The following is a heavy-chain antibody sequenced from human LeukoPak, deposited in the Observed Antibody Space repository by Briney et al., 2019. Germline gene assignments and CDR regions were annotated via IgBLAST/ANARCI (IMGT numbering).Heavy chain of an antibody. D-gene: IGHD2-2*01. CDR1: GYTFNDYY. V-gene: IGHV1-2*02. Sequence: ASVTVSCKASGYTFNDYYIHWLRQAPGQGPEWMGWIDPNSGDTNYAQKFQGRVTMTRDTSISTAYTELSSLTSDDTAVYYCATRRLVAAVMAPFDYWGQGTLVTVSS. CDR3: ATRRLVAAVMAPFDY. CDR2: IDPNSGDT. J-gene: IGHJ4*02.